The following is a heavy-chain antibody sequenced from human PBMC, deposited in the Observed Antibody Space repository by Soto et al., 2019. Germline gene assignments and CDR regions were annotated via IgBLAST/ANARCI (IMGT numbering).Heavy chain of an antibody. CDR3: AREGVVPAAIREGYYYYYGMDV. Sequence: SGRVSCKASGGTFSSYAISWVRQAPGQGLEWMGGIIPIFGTANYAQKFQGRVTITADESTSTAYMELSSLRSEDTAVYYCAREGVVPAAIREGYYYYYGMDVWGQGTTVTVSS. V-gene: IGHV1-69*13. CDR2: IIPIFGTA. J-gene: IGHJ6*02. CDR1: GGTFSSYA. D-gene: IGHD2-2*02.